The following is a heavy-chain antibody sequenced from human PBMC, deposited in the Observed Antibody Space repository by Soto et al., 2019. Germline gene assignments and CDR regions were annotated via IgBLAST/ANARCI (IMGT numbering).Heavy chain of an antibody. D-gene: IGHD4-17*01. Sequence: SETLSLTCTVSGGSISSYYWSWIRQPPGKGLEWIGYIYYSGSTNYNPSLKSRVTISVDTSKNQFSLKLSSVTAADTAVYYCARSRTTVTTSGFPHWGQGTLVTVSS. CDR1: GGSISSYY. CDR2: IYYSGST. CDR3: ARSRTTVTTSGFPH. J-gene: IGHJ1*01. V-gene: IGHV4-59*01.